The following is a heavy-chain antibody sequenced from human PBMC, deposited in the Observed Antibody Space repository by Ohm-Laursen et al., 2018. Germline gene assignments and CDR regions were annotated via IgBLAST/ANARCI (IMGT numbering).Heavy chain of an antibody. CDR2: INPNSGGT. J-gene: IGHJ6*02. CDR3: AREVRGEYYYYYYGMDV. Sequence: ASVKVSCKVSGYTFTGYYMHWVRQAPGQGLEWMGWINPNSGGTNYAQKFQGRVTMTRDTSISTAYMELSRLRSDDTAVYYCAREVRGEYYYYYYGMDVWGQGTTVTVSS. D-gene: IGHD2-2*01. V-gene: IGHV1-2*02. CDR1: GYTFTGYY.